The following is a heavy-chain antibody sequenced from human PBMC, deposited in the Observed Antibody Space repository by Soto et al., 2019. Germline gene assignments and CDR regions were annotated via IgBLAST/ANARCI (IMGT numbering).Heavy chain of an antibody. J-gene: IGHJ3*02. V-gene: IGHV1-18*01. CDR3: ATVAGAFDI. Sequence: QAQLVQSGAEVKKPGASGKVSCKASGYNFTIYGISWVRQAPGQGLEWMGWISAYSCDTRNIQKSQGRVTMTRDRSTCTAYMELRSLISDDTAVYYCATVAGAFDIWGQGTMVIVSS. CDR2: ISAYSCDT. CDR1: GYNFTIYG. D-gene: IGHD6-19*01.